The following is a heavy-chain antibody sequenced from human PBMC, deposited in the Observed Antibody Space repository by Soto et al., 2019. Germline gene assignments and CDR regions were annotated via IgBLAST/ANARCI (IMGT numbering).Heavy chain of an antibody. V-gene: IGHV1-18*01. CDR3: AGGGDYDIMTVRGYYYGMDV. J-gene: IGHJ6*02. D-gene: IGHD3-9*01. CDR2: ISAYNGNT. Sequence: QVQLVQSGAEVKKPGASVKVSCKASGYTFTSYGISWVRQAPGQGLEWMGWISAYNGNTNYAQKLQGRVTMTTDTSTSTADMELRSLISDDTAVYYCAGGGDYDIMTVRGYYYGMDVWGQGTTVTVSS. CDR1: GYTFTSYG.